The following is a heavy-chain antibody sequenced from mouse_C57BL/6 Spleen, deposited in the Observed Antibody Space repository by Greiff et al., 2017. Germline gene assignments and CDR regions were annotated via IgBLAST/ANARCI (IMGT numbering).Heavy chain of an antibody. CDR2: IRSKSNNYAT. V-gene: IGHV10-1*01. J-gene: IGHJ4*01. CDR1: GFSFNTYA. Sequence: EVKLVESGGGLVQPKGSLKLSCAASGFSFNTYAMNWVRQAPGKGLEWVARIRSKSNNYATYYADSVKDRFTISRYDSESMLYLQMNNLKTEDTAMYYCVRLNYYAMDYWGQGTSVTVSS. CDR3: VRLNYYAMDY.